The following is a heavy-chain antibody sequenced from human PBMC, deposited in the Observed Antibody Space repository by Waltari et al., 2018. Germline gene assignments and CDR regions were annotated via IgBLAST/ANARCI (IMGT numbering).Heavy chain of an antibody. J-gene: IGHJ4*02. CDR3: AGGFPGDDILTAFDY. CDR2: IIPIFGTA. D-gene: IGHD3-9*01. CDR1: GGTFSSYA. V-gene: IGHV1-69*08. Sequence: QVQLVQSGAEVKTPGSSVKVSCKASGGTFSSYAISWVRQAHGQGLESMVRIIPIFGTANYAQKFQGRVTITADKSTSTAYMELSSLRSEDTAVYYCAGGFPGDDILTAFDYWGQGTLVTVSS.